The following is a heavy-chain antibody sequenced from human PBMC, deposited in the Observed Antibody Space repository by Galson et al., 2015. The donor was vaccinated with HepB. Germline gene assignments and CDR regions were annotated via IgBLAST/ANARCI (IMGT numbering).Heavy chain of an antibody. CDR2: IGSKANSYAT. CDR3: TRLGDLSGYSSL. Sequence: SLRLSCAASGFTFSGSAMHWVRQASGRGLEWVGRIGSKANSYATAYDASVKGRFTISRDDSKNTAYMQMNSLKTEDTAVYYCTRLGDLSGYSSLWGQGTLVTVSS. J-gene: IGHJ4*02. D-gene: IGHD6-13*01. V-gene: IGHV3-73*01. CDR1: GFTFSGSA.